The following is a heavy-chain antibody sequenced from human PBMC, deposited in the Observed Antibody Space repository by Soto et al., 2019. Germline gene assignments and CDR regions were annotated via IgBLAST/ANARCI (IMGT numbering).Heavy chain of an antibody. CDR3: ARLGHYDILTGYYTAFDY. CDR1: GYTFTSYG. CDR2: ISAYNGNT. J-gene: IGHJ4*02. Sequence: ASVKVSCKASGYTFTSYGISWVRQAPGQGIEWKGWISAYNGNTNYAQKLQGRVTMTTDTSTSTAYMELRSLRSDDTALYYCARLGHYDILTGYYTAFDYWGQGTLVTVSS. V-gene: IGHV1-18*01. D-gene: IGHD3-9*01.